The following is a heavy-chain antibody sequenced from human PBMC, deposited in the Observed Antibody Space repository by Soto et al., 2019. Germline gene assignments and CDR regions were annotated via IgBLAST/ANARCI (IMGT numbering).Heavy chain of an antibody. J-gene: IGHJ4*02. CDR3: AREAGYDYGFDS. Sequence: QVQLVQSGAEVKMTGASVKVSCQASGYSLPNYYMNWVRQASGQGLEWMGWLNPETGSTKVAPKFQGRVTMTRDTSTSTAYMELSSLRSGDTAVYYCAREAGYDYGFDSWGQGTLVTVSS. CDR1: GYSLPNYY. D-gene: IGHD5-12*01. CDR2: LNPETGST. V-gene: IGHV1-2*02.